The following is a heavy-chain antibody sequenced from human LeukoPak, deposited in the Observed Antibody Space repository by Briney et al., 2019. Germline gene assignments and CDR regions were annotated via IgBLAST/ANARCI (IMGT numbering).Heavy chain of an antibody. CDR2: ISAYNGNT. J-gene: IGHJ4*02. CDR3: ARAGVLTGYYY. CDR1: GYTFTSYY. V-gene: IGHV1-18*04. Sequence: GASVKVSCKASGYTFTSYYMHWVRQAPGQGLEWMGWISAYNGNTNYAQKLQGRVTMTTDTSTSTAYMELRSLRSDDTAVYYCARAGVLTGYYYWGQGTLVTVSS. D-gene: IGHD3-9*01.